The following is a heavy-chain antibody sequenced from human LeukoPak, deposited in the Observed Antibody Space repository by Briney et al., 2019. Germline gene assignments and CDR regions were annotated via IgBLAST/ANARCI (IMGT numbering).Heavy chain of an antibody. J-gene: IGHJ4*02. CDR2: IIPIFGTA. V-gene: IGHV1-69*13. Sequence: LVKVSCKASGGTFSSYAISWVRQAPGQGLEWMGGIIPIFGTANYAQKFQGRVAITADESTSTAYMELSSLRSEDTAVYYCALTIRRYSSGWYCFDYWGQGTLVTVSS. CDR3: ALTIRRYSSGWYCFDY. CDR1: GGTFSSYA. D-gene: IGHD6-19*01.